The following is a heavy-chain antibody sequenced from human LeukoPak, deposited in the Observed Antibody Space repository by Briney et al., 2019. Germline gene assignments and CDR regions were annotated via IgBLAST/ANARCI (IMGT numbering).Heavy chain of an antibody. CDR2: MNPNSGNT. CDR1: GYTFTSYD. V-gene: IGHV1-8*01. Sequence: GASVKVSCKASGYTFTSYDINWVRQATGQGLEWMRWMNPNSGNTGYAQKFQGRVTMTRNTSVSTAYMELSSLRSEDTAVYYCARGDGVDTAMVGPYPADYWGQGTLVTVSS. CDR3: ARGDGVDTAMVGPYPADY. J-gene: IGHJ4*02. D-gene: IGHD5-18*01.